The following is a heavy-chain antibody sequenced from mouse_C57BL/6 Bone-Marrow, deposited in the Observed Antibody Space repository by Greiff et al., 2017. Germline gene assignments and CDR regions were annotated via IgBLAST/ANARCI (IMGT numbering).Heavy chain of an antibody. J-gene: IGHJ4*01. Sequence: VQLQQSGAELARPGASVKLSCKASGYTFTSYGISWVKQRTGQGLEWIGEIYPRSGNTYYNETFKGKATLTADKSSSTAYMELRSLTSEDSAVDFCARDSSGYLYAMDYWGQGTSVTGSS. V-gene: IGHV1-81*01. D-gene: IGHD3-2*02. CDR1: GYTFTSYG. CDR2: IYPRSGNT. CDR3: ARDSSGYLYAMDY.